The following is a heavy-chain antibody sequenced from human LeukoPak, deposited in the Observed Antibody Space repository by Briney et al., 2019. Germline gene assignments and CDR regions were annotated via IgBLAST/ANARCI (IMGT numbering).Heavy chain of an antibody. D-gene: IGHD3-10*01. CDR3: ATEGSESALDI. V-gene: IGHV3-30*02. J-gene: IGHJ3*02. CDR2: IPYDGSIK. CDR1: GFTFSRYG. Sequence: GGSLRLSCAASGFTFSRYGMHWVRQAPGKGLEWVAFIPYDGSIKYYADSLKGRFTISRDNSKNTLYLQMNSLRAEDTAVYFCATEGSESALDIWGQGTMVTVSS.